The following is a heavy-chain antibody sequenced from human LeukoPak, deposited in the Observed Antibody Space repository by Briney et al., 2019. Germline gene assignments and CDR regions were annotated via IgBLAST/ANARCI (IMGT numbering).Heavy chain of an antibody. Sequence: GGSLRLSCVASGFTVSSNYMTWVRQAPGKGLEWVSVIYSGGDTYYADSVKGRFTISRDNSKNTLYLQMNSLRADDTAVYYCARREMATIKALHYWGQGTLVTVSS. J-gene: IGHJ4*02. CDR2: IYSGGDT. D-gene: IGHD5-24*01. CDR3: ARREMATIKALHY. V-gene: IGHV3-66*04. CDR1: GFTVSSNY.